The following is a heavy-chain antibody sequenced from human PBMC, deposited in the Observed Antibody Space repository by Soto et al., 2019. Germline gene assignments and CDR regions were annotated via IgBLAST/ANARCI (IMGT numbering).Heavy chain of an antibody. J-gene: IGHJ4*02. V-gene: IGHV3-23*01. Sequence: GGYLRLSCAATGFTFSTYALSWVRQAPEKGLEWVPVISGSSVNTYYADSVKGRFTISRDNSKNTLYLQMNILRAEDTAVYYCAKLGYCYDTSCGGFDYWGQGTLVTVSS. CDR3: AKLGYCYDTSCGGFDY. CDR1: GFTFSTYA. CDR2: ISGSSVNT. D-gene: IGHD2-2*01.